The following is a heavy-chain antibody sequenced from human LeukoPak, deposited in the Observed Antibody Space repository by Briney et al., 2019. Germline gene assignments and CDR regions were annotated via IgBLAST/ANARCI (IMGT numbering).Heavy chain of an antibody. D-gene: IGHD5-12*01. J-gene: IGHJ4*02. Sequence: SETLCLTCTVSGGSISSYYWSWIRQPPGKGLEWIGYIYYSGSTNYNPSLKSRVTISVDTSKNQFSLKLSSVTAADTAVYYCARAITWGSYFDYWGQGTLVTVSS. CDR2: IYYSGST. CDR1: GGSISSYY. V-gene: IGHV4-59*01. CDR3: ARAITWGSYFDY.